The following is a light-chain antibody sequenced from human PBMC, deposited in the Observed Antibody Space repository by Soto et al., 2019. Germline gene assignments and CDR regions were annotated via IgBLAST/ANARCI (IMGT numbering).Light chain of an antibody. CDR2: EVI. CDR1: TSDLAGYNY. CDR3: SSYTTTDTYV. J-gene: IGLJ1*01. Sequence: QSALTQPASVSGSPGQSITISCTGTTSDLAGYNYVSWCQQYPGKAPKLMIYEVINRSSGVSNRFSGSKSANSASLTISGLQAEDEADYYCSSYTTTDTYVFGTGTKVTVL. V-gene: IGLV2-14*01.